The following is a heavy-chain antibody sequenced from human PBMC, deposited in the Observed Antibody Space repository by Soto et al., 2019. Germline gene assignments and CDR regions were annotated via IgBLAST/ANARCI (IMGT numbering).Heavy chain of an antibody. CDR1: GFTFSGYA. D-gene: IGHD2-15*01. CDR3: AKGGCSGGSCYPFDF. CDR2: ISGGGGSS. J-gene: IGHJ4*02. V-gene: IGHV3-23*01. Sequence: EVQLLESGGDLVQPGGSLRLSCAASGFTFSGYAMSWVRQTPGKGLEWVSTISGGGGSSYYADPVKGRFTISRDNSKNTLYLRIKSLRVEDTAIYYCAKGGCSGGSCYPFDFWGQGTLVTVSS.